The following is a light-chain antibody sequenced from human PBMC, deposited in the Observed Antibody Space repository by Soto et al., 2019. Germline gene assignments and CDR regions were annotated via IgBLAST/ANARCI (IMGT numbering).Light chain of an antibody. Sequence: ERVLTQSPGTLSLSPGERATLSCRASQSISSNYVAWYQQKPGQAPRLLIYDASTRATGIPNRYSGSGSGTDFTLTISRLEPEDFAVFYCQQYGDSPTFGQGTKVDIK. CDR1: QSISSNY. J-gene: IGKJ1*01. CDR3: QQYGDSPT. V-gene: IGKV3-20*01. CDR2: DAS.